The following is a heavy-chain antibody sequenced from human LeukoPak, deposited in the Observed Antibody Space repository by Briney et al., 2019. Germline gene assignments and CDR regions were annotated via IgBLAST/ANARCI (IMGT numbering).Heavy chain of an antibody. CDR2: INPNSGGT. Sequence: ASVKVSCKASGYTFTGYFMHWVRQAPGQGLEWMGWINPNSGGTSYLQNFQGRVTMTRDTSISTAYMDLSRLRSDDTAVYYCARGRPGDYFDNWGQGTLVTVSS. CDR3: ARGRPGDYFDN. D-gene: IGHD6-25*01. V-gene: IGHV1-2*02. CDR1: GYTFTGYF. J-gene: IGHJ4*02.